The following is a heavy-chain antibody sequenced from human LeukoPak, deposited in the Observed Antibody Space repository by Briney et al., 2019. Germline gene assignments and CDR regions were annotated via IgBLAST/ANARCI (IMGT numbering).Heavy chain of an antibody. CDR3: ARDMTTVTADAFDI. J-gene: IGHJ3*02. V-gene: IGHV1-18*01. CDR1: GYTFTSYG. CDR2: ISAYNGNT. D-gene: IGHD4-17*01. Sequence: ASVKVFCKASGYTFTSYGISWVRQAPGQGLEWMGWISAYNGNTNYAQKLQGRVTMTTDTSTSTAYMELRSLRSDDTAVYYCARDMTTVTADAFDIWGQGTMVTVSS.